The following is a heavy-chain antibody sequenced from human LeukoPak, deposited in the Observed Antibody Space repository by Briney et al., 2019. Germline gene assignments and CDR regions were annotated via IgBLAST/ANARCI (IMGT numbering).Heavy chain of an antibody. CDR3: TRAGGGWGVNWFDP. D-gene: IGHD3-10*01. J-gene: IGHJ5*02. V-gene: IGHV4-38-2*02. Sequence: PSETLSLTCTVSGYSISTGYYWDWIRQPPGKGLEWIGTFYHGGSTYYNPSLKSRVTISVDTSKNQFSLNLTSVTAADTAVYYCTRAGGGWGVNWFDPWGQGTLVTVSS. CDR2: FYHGGST. CDR1: GYSISTGYY.